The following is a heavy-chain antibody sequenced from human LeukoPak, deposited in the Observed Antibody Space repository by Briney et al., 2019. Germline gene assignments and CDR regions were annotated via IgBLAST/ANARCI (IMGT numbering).Heavy chain of an antibody. CDR1: GGSISSYY. D-gene: IGHD3-22*01. CDR3: ARGGGSGYYPGDY. V-gene: IGHV4-59*01. Sequence: SETLSLTCTVSGGSISSYYWSWIRQPPGKGLEWIGYIFYTGTTNYNPSLNSRVTISVDTSKNQFSLRLNSVTAADTSVYYCARGGGSGYYPGDYWGQGTLVTVSS. CDR2: IFYTGTT. J-gene: IGHJ4*02.